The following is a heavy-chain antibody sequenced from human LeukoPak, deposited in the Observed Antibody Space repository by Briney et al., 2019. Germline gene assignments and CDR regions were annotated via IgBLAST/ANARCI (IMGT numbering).Heavy chain of an antibody. CDR2: IKQDGSEK. D-gene: IGHD3-10*01. CDR1: GFTFGSYW. J-gene: IGHJ4*02. V-gene: IGHV3-7*01. Sequence: GGSLRLSCAASGFTFGSYWMNWVRQTPGKGLEWVANIKQDGSEKYYVDSVEGRFTISRDNAKNSLYLQMNSLRAEDTAVYYCARWIGGFDYWGQGALVTVSS. CDR3: ARWIGGFDY.